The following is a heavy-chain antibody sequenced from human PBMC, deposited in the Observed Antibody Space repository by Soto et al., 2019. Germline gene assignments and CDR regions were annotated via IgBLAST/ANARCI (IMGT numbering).Heavy chain of an antibody. CDR2: VYVTGTGT. D-gene: IGHD3-10*01. Sequence: QVQLVQSGAEVKKPGASVKVSCKASGYPFTTYLLHWVRQAPGKGLEWMGIVYVTGTGTRSAPKFQGRLTITRDTSTSPRYMELSSLTYEDTAVYYCARPEAYGSVSYYFDAWAQGALVTVAS. V-gene: IGHV1-46*01. CDR1: GYPFTTYL. CDR3: ARPEAYGSVSYYFDA. J-gene: IGHJ4*02.